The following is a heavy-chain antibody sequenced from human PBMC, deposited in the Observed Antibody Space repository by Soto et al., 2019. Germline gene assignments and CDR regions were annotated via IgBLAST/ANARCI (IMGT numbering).Heavy chain of an antibody. V-gene: IGHV4-39*01. CDR1: GGSISSSSYY. J-gene: IGHJ6*02. D-gene: IGHD5-18*01. CDR2: IYYSGST. CDR3: ATSGGPLQLWPVYYCYYGMDV. Sequence: PSETLSLTCTVSGGSISSSSYYWGWIRQPPGKGLEWIGSIYYSGSTYYNPSLKSRVTISVDTSKNQFSLKLSSVTAADTAVYYCATSGGPLQLWPVYYCYYGMDVWGQGTTVTVSS.